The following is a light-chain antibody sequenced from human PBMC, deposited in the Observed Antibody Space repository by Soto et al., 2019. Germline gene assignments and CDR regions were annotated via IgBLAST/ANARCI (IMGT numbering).Light chain of an antibody. CDR1: QSISSSY. V-gene: IGKV3-20*01. CDR2: GAS. CDR3: QQYDSSPRT. J-gene: IGKJ1*01. Sequence: EIVLTQSPGALSLSPGERVPLSCRASQSISSSYLAWYQQKPGQAPRLLIYGASSRATGIPDRFSGSGSGTDFTLTINRLEPEDFAVYYCQQYDSSPRTFGQGTKVDIK.